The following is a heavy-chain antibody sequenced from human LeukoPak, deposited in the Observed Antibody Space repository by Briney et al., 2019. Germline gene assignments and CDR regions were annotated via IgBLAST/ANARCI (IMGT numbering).Heavy chain of an antibody. V-gene: IGHV3-7*01. D-gene: IGHD6-13*01. CDR3: ARGSSSSFDY. CDR2: IKQDGSEK. CDR1: GFTFSNYR. Sequence: PGGSLRLSCAASGFTFSNYRMNWLRQAPGKGLEWVASIKQDGSEKYYVDSVKGRFTISRDNARNSLYLQMNSLRAEDTAVYYCARGSSSSFDYWGQGTLVTVSS. J-gene: IGHJ4*02.